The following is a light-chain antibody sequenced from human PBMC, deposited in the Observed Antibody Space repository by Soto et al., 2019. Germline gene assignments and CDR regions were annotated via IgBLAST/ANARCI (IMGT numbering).Light chain of an antibody. CDR2: EVS. J-gene: IGKJ4*01. V-gene: IGKV2D-29*01. CDR1: QSLIYSDGRTY. CDR3: MQSIHLPLT. Sequence: EIVMTHTPSSLSVTPGQPASISCKSSQSLIYSDGRTYLYWFLQRPGQPPQLLIYEVSNRFSGEPDRFSGRGSGTDFTQKISRVEADDCGVYYCMQSIHLPLTFRGGTAVDIK.